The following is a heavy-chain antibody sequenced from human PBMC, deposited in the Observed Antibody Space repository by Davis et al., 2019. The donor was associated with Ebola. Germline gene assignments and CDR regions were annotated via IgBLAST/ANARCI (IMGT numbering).Heavy chain of an antibody. CDR2: INDSGST. J-gene: IGHJ6*03. Sequence: PSETLSLTCAVHAGSFRGYYWSWIRQPPGKGLEWIGQINDSGSTKYNPSLKSRVTISVDTSKNQFSLKLTSVTAADTAVYYCARVRGATREYYYYYMDVWGKGTTVTVSS. CDR1: AGSFRGYY. CDR3: ARVRGATREYYYYYMDV. V-gene: IGHV4-34*01. D-gene: IGHD3-10*01.